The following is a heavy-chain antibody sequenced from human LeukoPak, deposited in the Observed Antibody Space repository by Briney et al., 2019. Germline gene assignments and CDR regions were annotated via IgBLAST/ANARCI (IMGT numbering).Heavy chain of an antibody. Sequence: GGSLRLSCAASGLTFDNYNMKWVRQAPGKGLEWVSSISSGTNYIFEADSVKGRFNVTKDTALHSLSLQLNSLRADDTAVYYCARTSGGNYFDYWDQGTLVTVSS. V-gene: IGHV3-21*01. J-gene: IGHJ4*02. D-gene: IGHD2-8*02. CDR1: GLTFDNYN. CDR2: ISSGTNYI. CDR3: ARTSGGNYFDY.